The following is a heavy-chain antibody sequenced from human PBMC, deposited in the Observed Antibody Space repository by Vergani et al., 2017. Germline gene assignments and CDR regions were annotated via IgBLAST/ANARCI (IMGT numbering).Heavy chain of an antibody. V-gene: IGHV3-23*01. J-gene: IGHJ4*02. Sequence: EVQLLQSGGSLVQPGKSLKVSCVGSGFTFTKSAMRWVRQAPGKGLGWVSAIRSTGSTYYADSMKGRFTVSRDNSKNTVFLQMDGLRDEDTAVYYCVKSLSASGEFWGQGSLVTVSS. CDR1: GFTFTKSA. CDR2: IRSTGST. CDR3: VKSLSASGEF. D-gene: IGHD3-10*01.